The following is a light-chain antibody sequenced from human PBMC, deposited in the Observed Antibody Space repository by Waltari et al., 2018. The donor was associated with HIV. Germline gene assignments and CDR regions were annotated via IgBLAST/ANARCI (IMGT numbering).Light chain of an antibody. Sequence: EIVLTQSPATLSVSQGDRATLSCRASQSVSSNLAWYQQKPGQAPRLLIYGASTSATGIPARFSGSGSETEFTLTISSLQSEDFAVYYCQQYNNWLLFTFGPGTKVVIK. V-gene: IGKV3-15*01. CDR1: QSVSSN. CDR2: GAS. J-gene: IGKJ3*01. CDR3: QQYNNWLLFT.